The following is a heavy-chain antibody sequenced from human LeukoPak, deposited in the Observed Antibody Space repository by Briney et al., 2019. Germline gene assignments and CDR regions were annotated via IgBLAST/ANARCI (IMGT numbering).Heavy chain of an antibody. CDR2: INPSGST. V-gene: IGHV4-34*01. CDR1: GGSFSAYH. CDR3: ARGRHETTMIVVVMTSVSYYLDV. Sequence: SETLSLTCAVDGGSFSAYHWTWIRQSPGKGLEWIGDINPSGSTYYNPSLKSRLAISVDTSKNQFSLKLRSVTAADTAVYYCARGRHETTMIVVVMTSVSYYLDVWGKGTTVTVS. J-gene: IGHJ6*03. D-gene: IGHD3-22*01.